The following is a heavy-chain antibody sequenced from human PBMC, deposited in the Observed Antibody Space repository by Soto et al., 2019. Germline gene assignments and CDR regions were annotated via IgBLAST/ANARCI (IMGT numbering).Heavy chain of an antibody. Sequence: SGGSLRLSCAASGFTFSSYAMHWVRQAPGKGLEWVAVISYDGSNKYYADSVKGRFPISRDNSKNTLYLQMNSLRAEDTAVYYCARAIADRYYYGMDVWGQGTTVTVTS. CDR2: ISYDGSNK. CDR1: GFTFSSYA. D-gene: IGHD6-13*01. CDR3: ARAIADRYYYGMDV. V-gene: IGHV3-30-3*01. J-gene: IGHJ6*02.